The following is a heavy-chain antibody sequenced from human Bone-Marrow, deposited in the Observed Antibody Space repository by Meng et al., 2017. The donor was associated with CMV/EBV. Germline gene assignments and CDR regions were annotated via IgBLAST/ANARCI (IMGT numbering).Heavy chain of an antibody. Sequence: ASVKVSCMASGYTFTGYYMHWVRQAPGQGLEWMGWINPNSGGTNYAQKLQGRVTMTTDTSTRTASMELRSPSSYDTAVYCCARDVPNHDFWSGYYDYYYGMDVWGQGTTVTVSS. D-gene: IGHD3-3*01. J-gene: IGHJ6*02. CDR2: INPNSGGT. CDR3: ARDVPNHDFWSGYYDYYYGMDV. V-gene: IGHV1-2*02. CDR1: GYTFTGYY.